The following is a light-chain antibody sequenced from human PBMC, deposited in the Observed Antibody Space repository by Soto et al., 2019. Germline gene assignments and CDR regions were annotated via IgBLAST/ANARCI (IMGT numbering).Light chain of an antibody. CDR1: QSVSSNY. Sequence: EIVLTQSPGTLSLSPGERATLSCRASQSVSSNYLAWYQQKPGQAPRLLIFRTSSRATGIPNRFSGSGSGTDFTLTISRLEPEDFAVYYCQQYGSSPRTFGQGTKLEIK. CDR3: QQYGSSPRT. CDR2: RTS. V-gene: IGKV3-20*01. J-gene: IGKJ2*01.